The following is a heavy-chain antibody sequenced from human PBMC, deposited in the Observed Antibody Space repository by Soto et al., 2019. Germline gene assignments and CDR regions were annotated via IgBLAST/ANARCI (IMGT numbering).Heavy chain of an antibody. CDR1: GFTFSSYA. J-gene: IGHJ4*02. D-gene: IGHD6-19*01. V-gene: IGHV3-23*01. CDR3: ARRSSGWYFDY. Sequence: EVQLLESGGGLVQPGGSLRLSCAASGFTFSSYAMNWVRQAPGQGLEWVSVVSGSGGSTYYADSVKGRFTISRDNSKNTLYLQMNSLRAEDTAVYYCARRSSGWYFDYWGQGNLVPVSS. CDR2: VSGSGGST.